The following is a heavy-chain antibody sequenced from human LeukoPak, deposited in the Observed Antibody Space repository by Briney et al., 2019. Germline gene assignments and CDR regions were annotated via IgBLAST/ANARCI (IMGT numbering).Heavy chain of an antibody. CDR1: GFTFSSYA. D-gene: IGHD6-13*01. V-gene: IGHV3-23*01. CDR2: ISGSGGST. J-gene: IGHJ4*02. CDR3: AKTGGGYSSSPV. Sequence: PGGSLRLSCAASGFTFSSYAMSWVRQAPGKGPEWVSAISGSGGSTYYADSVKGRFTISRDNSKNTLYLQMNSLRAEDTAVYYCAKTGGGYSSSPVWGQGTLVTVSS.